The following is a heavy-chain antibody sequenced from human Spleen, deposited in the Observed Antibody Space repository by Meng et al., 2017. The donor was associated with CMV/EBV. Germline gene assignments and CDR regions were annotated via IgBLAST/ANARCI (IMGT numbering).Heavy chain of an antibody. CDR3: ASQGPYCSSTSCRGYWFDP. CDR2: INPNSGDT. J-gene: IGHJ5*02. V-gene: IGHV1-2*02. CDR1: GYTFTGYY. Sequence: ASVKVSCKASGYTFTGYYMHWVRQAPGQGLEWMGWINPNSGDTNYAQKFQGRVTMTRDTSISTAYMELSRLRSDDTAVYYCASQGPYCSSTSCRGYWFDPWGQGTLVTVSS. D-gene: IGHD2-2*01.